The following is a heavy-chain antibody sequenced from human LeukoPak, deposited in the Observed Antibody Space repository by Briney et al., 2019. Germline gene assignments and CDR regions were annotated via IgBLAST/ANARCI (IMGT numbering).Heavy chain of an antibody. CDR1: GFTFSSYA. CDR2: ISWNSGSI. J-gene: IGHJ4*02. D-gene: IGHD5-18*01. Sequence: GGSLRLSCAASGFTFSSYAMSWVRQAPGKGLEWVSGISWNSGSIGYADSVKGRFTISRDNAKNSLYLQMNSLRAEDTALYYCAKDFGYSYGSWSCFDYWGQGTLVTVSS. CDR3: AKDFGYSYGSWSCFDY. V-gene: IGHV3-9*01.